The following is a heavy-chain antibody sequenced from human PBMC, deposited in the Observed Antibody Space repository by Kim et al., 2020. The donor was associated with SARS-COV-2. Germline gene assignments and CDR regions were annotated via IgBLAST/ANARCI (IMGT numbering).Heavy chain of an antibody. V-gene: IGHV7-4-1*02. Sequence: ASVKVSCKTSGYSFTSYAINWVRQAPGQGLEWMGWINTHSGNPTYGQDFTGRFVFSLDTSARTAFLEISSLRTEDTGVYYCARDKGISTWPLYFWGQVTL. CDR1: GYSFTSYA. J-gene: IGHJ4*02. CDR2: INTHSGNP. D-gene: IGHD2-2*01. CDR3: ARDKGISTWPLYF.